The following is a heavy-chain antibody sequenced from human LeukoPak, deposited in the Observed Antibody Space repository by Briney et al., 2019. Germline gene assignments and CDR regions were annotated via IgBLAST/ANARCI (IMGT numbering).Heavy chain of an antibody. V-gene: IGHV4-39*02. Sequence: PSETLSLTCTVSGGSISSSSYYWGWIRQPPGKGLEWIGSIYYSGSTYYNPSLKSRVTISVDTSKNQFSLKLSSVTAADTAVYYCAREGPSVTPYYWGQGTLVTVSS. D-gene: IGHD4-17*01. CDR1: GGSISSSSYY. CDR3: AREGPSVTPYY. CDR2: IYYSGST. J-gene: IGHJ4*02.